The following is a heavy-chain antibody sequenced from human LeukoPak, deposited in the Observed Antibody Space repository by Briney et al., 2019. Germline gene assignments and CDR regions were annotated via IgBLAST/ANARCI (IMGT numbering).Heavy chain of an antibody. V-gene: IGHV3-53*04. CDR1: GVTVSSDY. Sequence: GGSLRLSCAASGVTVSSDYMTWVRQAPGKGLEWVSILYSGGSTYYADSVKGRFTISRHNSKNTLYLQMNSLRAEDTAVYYCARDKGGGSDGMDVWGQGTTVTVSS. J-gene: IGHJ6*02. CDR2: LYSGGST. D-gene: IGHD3-16*01. CDR3: ARDKGGGSDGMDV.